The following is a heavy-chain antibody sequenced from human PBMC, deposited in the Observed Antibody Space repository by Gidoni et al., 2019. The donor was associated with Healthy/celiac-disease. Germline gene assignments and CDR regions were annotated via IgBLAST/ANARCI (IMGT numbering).Heavy chain of an antibody. V-gene: IGHV4-34*01. Sequence: QVQLQQWGAGLLKPSETLSLTCAVYGGSFSGYYWSWIRQPPGKGLEWIGEINHSGSTNYNPSLKSRVTISVDTSKNQFSLKLSSVTAADTAVYYCARGSIRSTRITGTTRGRYGMDVWGQGTTVTVSS. J-gene: IGHJ6*02. CDR2: INHSGST. CDR1: GGSFSGYY. D-gene: IGHD1-7*01. CDR3: ARGSIRSTRITGTTRGRYGMDV.